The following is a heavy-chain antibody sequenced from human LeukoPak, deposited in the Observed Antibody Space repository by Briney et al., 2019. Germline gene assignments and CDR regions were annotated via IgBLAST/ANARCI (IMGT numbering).Heavy chain of an antibody. CDR3: ARGLVVVAATLSFDY. Sequence: GASVKVSCKASGYTFTSYYMYWVRQAPGQGLEWMGIINPSGGSTSYAQKFQGRVTMTRDMSTSTVYMELSSLRSEDTAVYYCARGLVVVAATLSFDYWGQGTLVTVSS. V-gene: IGHV1-46*01. CDR1: GYTFTSYY. J-gene: IGHJ4*02. D-gene: IGHD2-15*01. CDR2: INPSGGST.